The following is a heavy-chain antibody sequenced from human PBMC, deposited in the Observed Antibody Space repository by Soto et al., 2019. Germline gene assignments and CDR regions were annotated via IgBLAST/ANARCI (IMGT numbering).Heavy chain of an antibody. V-gene: IGHV3-48*03. J-gene: IGHJ4*02. Sequence: GGSLRLSCAASGFTFSSYEMNWVRQAPGKGLEWVSCISSSGSTIYYADSVKGRFTISRDNAKNSLYLQMNSLRAEDTAVYYCARAVYGDYIDYWGQGTLVTVSS. CDR2: ISSSGSTI. CDR1: GFTFSSYE. CDR3: ARAVYGDYIDY. D-gene: IGHD4-17*01.